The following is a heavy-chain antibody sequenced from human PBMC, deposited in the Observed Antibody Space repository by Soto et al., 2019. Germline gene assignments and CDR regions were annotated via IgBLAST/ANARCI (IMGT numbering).Heavy chain of an antibody. CDR1: GYTFTSYG. CDR3: ARDRCSSTSCFQPNWFDP. J-gene: IGHJ5*02. V-gene: IGHV1-18*01. Sequence: ASVKVSCKASGYTFTSYGISWVRQAPGQGLEWMGWISAYNGNTNYPQKLQGRFTMTTDTSTSTAYMELRSLRSDDTAVYYCARDRCSSTSCFQPNWFDPWGQGTLVTVSS. D-gene: IGHD2-2*01. CDR2: ISAYNGNT.